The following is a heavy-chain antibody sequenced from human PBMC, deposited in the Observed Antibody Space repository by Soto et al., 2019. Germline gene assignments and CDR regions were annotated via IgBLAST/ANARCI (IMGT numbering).Heavy chain of an antibody. D-gene: IGHD6-13*01. V-gene: IGHV3-30-3*01. CDR2: ISYDGSNK. Sequence: VGSLRLSCAASGFTFSSYAMHWVRQAPGKGLEWVAVISYDGSNKYYADSVKGRFTISRDNSKNTLYLQMNSLRAEDTAVYYCASSIIAAAGPFDYWGQGTLVTVS. J-gene: IGHJ4*02. CDR3: ASSIIAAAGPFDY. CDR1: GFTFSSYA.